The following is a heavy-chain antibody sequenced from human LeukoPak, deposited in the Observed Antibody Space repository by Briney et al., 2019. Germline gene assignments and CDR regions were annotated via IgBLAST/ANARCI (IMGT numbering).Heavy chain of an antibody. CDR2: IWHSGST. D-gene: IGHD2-2*02. V-gene: IGHV4-38-2*01. Sequence: SETLSLTCAVSGWSVTSGYYWGWVRPPPGKGLEWIGTIWHSGSTHYKPSLKSRFTISLDTSNNQFFLNLTSVTAADTAMYYCARHYSSSTCYSPFGGWGQGTLVTVSS. CDR1: GWSVTSGYY. J-gene: IGHJ4*02. CDR3: ARHYSSSTCYSPFGG.